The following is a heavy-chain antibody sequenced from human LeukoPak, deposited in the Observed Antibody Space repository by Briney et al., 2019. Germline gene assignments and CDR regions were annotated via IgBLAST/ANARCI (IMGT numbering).Heavy chain of an antibody. V-gene: IGHV4-38-2*02. CDR1: GYSISSGHY. J-gene: IGHJ5*02. CDR3: ARDLGYSGFDWAP. Sequence: SETLSLTCTVSGYSISSGHYWGWIRRPPGKRLEWIGSIHSSGTTYYNPTLKSRVIISVDASKNHFSLNLTSVTAADAAVYYCARDLGYSGFDWAPWGQGTLVTVSS. CDR2: IHSSGTT. D-gene: IGHD5-12*01.